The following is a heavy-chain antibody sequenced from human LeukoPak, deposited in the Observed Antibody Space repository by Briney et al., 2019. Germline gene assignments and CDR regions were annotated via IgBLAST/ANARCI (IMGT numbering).Heavy chain of an antibody. CDR2: IKQDGSDK. CDR1: GFTFSRYW. Sequence: PGGSLRLSCAASGFTFSRYWMSWVRQTPEKGLECVANIKQDGSDKFYVDSVRGRFTISRDNAKNSLYLQMNSLRVEDTALYYCARARLPGYCSSTSCYTDYYYGMDVWGQGTTVTVSS. J-gene: IGHJ6*02. V-gene: IGHV3-7*03. CDR3: ARARLPGYCSSTSCYTDYYYGMDV. D-gene: IGHD2-2*02.